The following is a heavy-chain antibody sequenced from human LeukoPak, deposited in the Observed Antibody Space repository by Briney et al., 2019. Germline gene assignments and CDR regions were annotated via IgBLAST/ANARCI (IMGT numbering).Heavy chain of an antibody. Sequence: GGSLRLSYAASGFALSSHWMTWVRQVPGRGPEWVANVNRDGSETYYQDSVKGRFTISKDNAKNSLYLQMNSLRAEDAALYHCARNNGMDVWGQGTTVIVSS. CDR1: GFALSSHW. CDR3: ARNNGMDV. CDR2: VNRDGSET. V-gene: IGHV3-7*03. J-gene: IGHJ6*02.